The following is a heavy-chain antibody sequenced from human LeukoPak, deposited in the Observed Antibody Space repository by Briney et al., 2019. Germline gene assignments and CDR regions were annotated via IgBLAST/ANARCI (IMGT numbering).Heavy chain of an antibody. Sequence: SETLSLTCTISGASIDSYYWSWIRQPPGKGLEWIGYIYYSGTTNYNPSLKRRVTISVDTSKNQFSLKLSSVTAADTAVYYCARLSVATSPNFDYWGQGTLVTVSS. CDR1: GASIDSYY. J-gene: IGHJ4*02. V-gene: IGHV4-59*08. CDR2: IYYSGTT. D-gene: IGHD5-12*01. CDR3: ARLSVATSPNFDY.